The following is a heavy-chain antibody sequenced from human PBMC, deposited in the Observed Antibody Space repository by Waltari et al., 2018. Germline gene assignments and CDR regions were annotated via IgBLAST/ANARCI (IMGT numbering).Heavy chain of an antibody. D-gene: IGHD3-16*01. Sequence: QVQLVQSGAEVKRPGSSVKVSCKASGDIFSSHTISWVRQAPGQGLEWVGLSIPILGRGHYAQKFQGRVTITADRSTSTAYMELSSLRSEDTAVYYCARDQISIMSPYGLDVWGQGTTVTVSS. J-gene: IGHJ6*02. V-gene: IGHV1-69*08. CDR3: ARDQISIMSPYGLDV. CDR2: SIPILGRG. CDR1: GDIFSSHT.